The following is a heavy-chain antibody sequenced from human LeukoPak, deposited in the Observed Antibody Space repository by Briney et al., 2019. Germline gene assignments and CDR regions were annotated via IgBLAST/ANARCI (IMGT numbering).Heavy chain of an antibody. CDR2: ISYDGSNK. J-gene: IGHJ4*02. Sequence: GGSLRLSCAASGFTFSSYGMHWVRQAPGKGLEWVAVISYDGSNKYYADSVKGRLTISRDNAKNSMYLQMNSLRAEDTAVYYCARDLGSLQRYCSGGSCYEEGVDYWGQGTLVTVSS. V-gene: IGHV3-30*03. D-gene: IGHD2-15*01. CDR1: GFTFSSYG. CDR3: ARDLGSLQRYCSGGSCYEEGVDY.